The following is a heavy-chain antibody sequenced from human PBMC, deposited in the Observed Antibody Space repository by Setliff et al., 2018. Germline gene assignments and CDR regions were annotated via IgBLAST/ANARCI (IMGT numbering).Heavy chain of an antibody. CDR1: GYTFTNYW. V-gene: IGHV5-51*01. CDR3: ARVGPLTDDAFDI. D-gene: IGHD1-26*01. CDR2: IYPGDSDT. J-gene: IGHJ3*02. Sequence: PGASLKISCKGSGYTFTNYWIGWVRQMPGKGLEWMGAIYPGDSDTRHSPSFQGQVTISADKSINTAYLQWSSLKASDTAIYYCARVGPLTDDAFDIWGQGTMVTVSS.